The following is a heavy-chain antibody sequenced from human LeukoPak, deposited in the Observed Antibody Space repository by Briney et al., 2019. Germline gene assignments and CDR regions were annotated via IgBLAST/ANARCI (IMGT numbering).Heavy chain of an antibody. CDR2: ISWNSGNK. D-gene: IGHD6-19*01. CDR1: GFTFDDYA. J-gene: IGHJ5*02. CDR3: AREIAVAGTVWFDP. Sequence: PGGSLRLSCAASGFTFDDYAMHWVRQAPGMGLEWVSGISWNSGNKGYADSVKGRFTISRDNAKNSLYLQMNSLRAEDTAVYYCAREIAVAGTVWFDPWGQGTLVTVSS. V-gene: IGHV3-9*01.